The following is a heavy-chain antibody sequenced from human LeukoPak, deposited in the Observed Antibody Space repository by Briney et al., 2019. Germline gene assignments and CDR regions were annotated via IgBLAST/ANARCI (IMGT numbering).Heavy chain of an antibody. D-gene: IGHD2-8*01. J-gene: IGHJ4*02. Sequence: GGSLRLSCAASGFTFSSYEMNWVRQAPGKGLEWVSYISSSGSTIYCADSVKGRFTISRDNAKNSLYLQMNSLRAEDTAVYYCARAGYCTNGVCRGDFDYWGQGTLVTVSS. CDR2: ISSSGSTI. CDR1: GFTFSSYE. CDR3: ARAGYCTNGVCRGDFDY. V-gene: IGHV3-48*03.